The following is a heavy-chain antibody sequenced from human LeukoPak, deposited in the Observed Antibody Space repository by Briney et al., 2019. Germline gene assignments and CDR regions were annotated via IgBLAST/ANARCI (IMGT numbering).Heavy chain of an antibody. Sequence: PLETLSLTCTISGGSVISGTYYWSWIRQPPGRGLGWLGYIYYSGSTNYNPSLKRRVTISVDTSKNQFSLKLTSVTAADTAVYYCARDRVRGNSNPYFDYWGQGALVTVSS. CDR1: GGSVISGTYY. J-gene: IGHJ4*02. D-gene: IGHD4-11*01. V-gene: IGHV4-61*01. CDR3: ARDRVRGNSNPYFDY. CDR2: IYYSGST.